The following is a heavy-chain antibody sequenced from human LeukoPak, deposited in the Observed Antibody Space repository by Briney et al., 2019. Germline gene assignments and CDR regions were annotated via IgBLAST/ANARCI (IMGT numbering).Heavy chain of an antibody. CDR3: ARASVAGMSGYYYGMDV. CDR1: GFTFSSYA. Sequence: GGSLRLSCAASGFTFSSYAMHWVRQAPGKGLEYVSAISSNGGSTYYANSVKDRFTISRDNSKNTLYLQMGSLRAEDMAVYYCARASVAGMSGYYYGMDVWGQGTTVTVSS. D-gene: IGHD6-19*01. CDR2: ISSNGGST. J-gene: IGHJ6*02. V-gene: IGHV3-64*01.